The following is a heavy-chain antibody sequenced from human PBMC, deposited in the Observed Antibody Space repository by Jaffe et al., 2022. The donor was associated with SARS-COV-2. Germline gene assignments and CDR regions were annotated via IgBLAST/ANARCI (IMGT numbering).Heavy chain of an antibody. CDR3: SGSENYYNPFY. CDR2: IKSKTDSGTT. V-gene: IGHV3-15*01. CDR1: GLTFSSAW. Sequence: EVRLVESGGGLVKPGGSLRLSCAASGLTFSSAWISWVRQAPGKGLEWVGHIKSKTDSGTTDYAAPVKGRFTISRDDSNNTLYLQMNSLKTEDTAMYYCSGSENYYNPFYWGQGTLVTVSS. J-gene: IGHJ4*02. D-gene: IGHD3-10*01.